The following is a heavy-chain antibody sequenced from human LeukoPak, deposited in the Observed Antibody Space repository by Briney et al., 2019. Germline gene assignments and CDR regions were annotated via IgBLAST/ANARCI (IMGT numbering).Heavy chain of an antibody. CDR2: IGTAGDT. D-gene: IGHD1-26*01. CDR1: GFTFSSYD. Sequence: PGGSLRLSCAASGFTFSSYDMHWVRQATGKGLEWVSAIGTAGDTYYPGSVKGRFTISRENAKNSLYLQMNSLRAGDTAVYYCARDRGGRGYFDYWGQGTLVTVSS. V-gene: IGHV3-13*01. CDR3: ARDRGGRGYFDY. J-gene: IGHJ4*02.